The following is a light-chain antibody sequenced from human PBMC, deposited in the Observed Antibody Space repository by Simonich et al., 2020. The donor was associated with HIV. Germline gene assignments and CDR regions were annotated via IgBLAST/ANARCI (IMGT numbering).Light chain of an antibody. CDR3: QQYNNWYT. CDR1: QSVSSN. V-gene: IGKV3-15*01. J-gene: IGKJ2*01. Sequence: EIVMTQSPATLSVSPGERATLPCRASQSVSSNLAWYQHKPGQAPRLPIYGASTRATSIPARFSGSGSGTEFTLTISSMQSEDFAVYYCQQYNNWYTFGQGTKLEIK. CDR2: GAS.